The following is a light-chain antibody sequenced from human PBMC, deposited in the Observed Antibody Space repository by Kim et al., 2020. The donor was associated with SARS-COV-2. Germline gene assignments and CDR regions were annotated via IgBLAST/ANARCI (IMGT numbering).Light chain of an antibody. CDR3: QQYFDTPIT. CDR2: GTS. Sequence: DIQMTQSPSSLSASVGDRVTITCRASQGIHKSLAWYQQKTGKAPKLLVYGTSALAGGVPSRFSGSGSGADYTLTISSLQPEDFATYYCQQYFDTPITFGLGTRLEIK. J-gene: IGKJ5*01. CDR1: QGIHKS. V-gene: IGKV1-NL1*01.